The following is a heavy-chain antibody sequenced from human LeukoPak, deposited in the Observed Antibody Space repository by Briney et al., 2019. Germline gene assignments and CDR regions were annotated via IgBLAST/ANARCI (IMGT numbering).Heavy chain of an antibody. Sequence: SETLSLTCAVYGGSFSGYYWSWIRQPPGKGLEWIGEINHSGSTNYNPSLKSRVTISVDTSKNQFSLKLSSVTAADTAVYYCARGAAADYGGQGTLVTVSS. V-gene: IGHV4-34*01. J-gene: IGHJ4*02. CDR3: ARGAAADY. D-gene: IGHD6-13*01. CDR2: INHSGST. CDR1: GGSFSGYY.